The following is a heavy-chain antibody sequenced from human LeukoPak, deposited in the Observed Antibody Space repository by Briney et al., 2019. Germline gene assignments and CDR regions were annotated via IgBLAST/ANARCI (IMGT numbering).Heavy chain of an antibody. D-gene: IGHD1-7*01. Sequence: GGSLRLSCAASGFTFSSYAMSWVRQAPGEGLQWVSGISGSGSSTYYADSVRGRFTISRDNSKDTLYLQMNSLRAEDTAVYHCAKASELAWYYFDYWGQGTLVTVSS. CDR2: ISGSGSST. V-gene: IGHV3-23*01. CDR3: AKASELAWYYFDY. J-gene: IGHJ4*02. CDR1: GFTFSSYA.